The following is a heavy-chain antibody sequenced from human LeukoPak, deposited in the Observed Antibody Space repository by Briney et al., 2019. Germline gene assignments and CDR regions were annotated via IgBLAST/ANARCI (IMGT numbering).Heavy chain of an antibody. V-gene: IGHV3-23*01. CDR3: ATDLDLASSGSFYFDY. J-gene: IGHJ4*02. CDR1: GFTFRSLA. CDR2: ISVSGGTT. Sequence: HGGSLRLSCAASGFTFRSLAMSWVRPAPGKGLEWVSSISVSGGTTYYADSVKGRFTISRDNSKNTLYLQMNSLRAEDTAVYYCATDLDLASSGSFYFDYWGQGTLVTVSS. D-gene: IGHD1-26*01.